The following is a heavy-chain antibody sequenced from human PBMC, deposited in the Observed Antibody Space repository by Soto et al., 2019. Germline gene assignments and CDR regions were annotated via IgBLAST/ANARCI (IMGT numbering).Heavy chain of an antibody. CDR3: ARDWTGGSCFCIY. V-gene: IGHV1-18*01. J-gene: IGHJ4*02. D-gene: IGHD2-15*01. CDR2: INTYNGNS. CDR1: GYTLTNYA. Sequence: QVQLVQSAAEVKKPGASVKVSCKASGYTLTNYAISWVRQAPGQGPEWMGWINTYNGNSNYAQKSQGRVTMTTDTATNTAYMELRSLTSDDTAVYYWARDWTGGSCFCIYWGQGTLVTVSS.